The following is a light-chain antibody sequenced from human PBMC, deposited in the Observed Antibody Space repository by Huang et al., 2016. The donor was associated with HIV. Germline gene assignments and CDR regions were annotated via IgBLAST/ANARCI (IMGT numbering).Light chain of an antibody. CDR1: QDLNMW. CDR3: QQYKSYPRT. V-gene: IGKV1-5*01. J-gene: IGKJ1*01. CDR2: DAS. Sequence: DIQMTQSPSTLSASLGDRVSFTCRASQDLNMWLAWYHQKPGKAPKVLIYDASRLGSGVPSRFSGSGSGTEFTLTISSLQPDDLGTYYCQQYKSYPRTFGQGTKVDIK.